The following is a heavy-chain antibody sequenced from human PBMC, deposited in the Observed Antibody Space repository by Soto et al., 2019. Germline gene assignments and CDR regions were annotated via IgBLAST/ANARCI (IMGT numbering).Heavy chain of an antibody. J-gene: IGHJ2*01. CDR3: ARFRMAAPKGWYFDV. V-gene: IGHV3-48*03. CDR2: ISSGGGSK. D-gene: IGHD6-19*01. Sequence: SLKLSCVGPGLTFSNYEMTWVRQSPGKGPQWVSYISSGGGSKYFAAPVKGRVSISRDNAKNSLFLDMNNLRGEDTALYYCARFRMAAPKGWYFDVWCRGTLVTVSS. CDR1: GLTFSNYE.